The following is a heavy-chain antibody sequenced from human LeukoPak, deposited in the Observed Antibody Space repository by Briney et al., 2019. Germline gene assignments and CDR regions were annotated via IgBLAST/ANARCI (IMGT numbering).Heavy chain of an antibody. CDR2: IFYSGNT. D-gene: IGHD4-11*01. J-gene: IGHJ5*02. Sequence: PSATLSLTCTVFGDSINSHYWSWVRQAPGKGLEWIGYIFYSGNTNYSPSLKSRVTISIDTSKKQFFLRLTSVTTADTAVYFCARTGDYSRSTGGWFDPWGQGTLVTVSS. V-gene: IGHV4-59*11. CDR1: GDSINSHY. CDR3: ARTGDYSRSTGGWFDP.